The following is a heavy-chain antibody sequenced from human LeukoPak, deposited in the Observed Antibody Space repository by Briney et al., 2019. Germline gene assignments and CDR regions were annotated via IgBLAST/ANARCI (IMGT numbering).Heavy chain of an antibody. CDR3: ARDPYDYVWGSYRDFDY. V-gene: IGHV1-18*01. Sequence: GASVKVSCKASGYTFTSYGISWVRQAPGQGLEWMGWISAYNGNTNYAQKLQGRVTMTTDTSTSTAYMELRSLRSDDTAVYYCARDPYDYVWGSYRDFDYWGQGTLVTVSS. J-gene: IGHJ4*02. CDR2: ISAYNGNT. CDR1: GYTFTSYG. D-gene: IGHD3-16*02.